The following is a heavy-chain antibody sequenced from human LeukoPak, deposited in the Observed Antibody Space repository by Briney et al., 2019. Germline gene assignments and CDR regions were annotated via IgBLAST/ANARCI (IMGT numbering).Heavy chain of an antibody. CDR2: ISYDGSNK. J-gene: IGHJ4*02. CDR3: AREDYGGNWG. CDR1: GFTFSSYA. Sequence: GRSLRLSCAASGFTFSSYAMHWVRQAPGKGLEWVAVISYDGSNKYYADSVKGRFTISRDNSKNTLYLQMNNLRAEDTAVYYCAREDYGGNWGWGQGTLVTVSS. D-gene: IGHD4-23*01. V-gene: IGHV3-30-3*01.